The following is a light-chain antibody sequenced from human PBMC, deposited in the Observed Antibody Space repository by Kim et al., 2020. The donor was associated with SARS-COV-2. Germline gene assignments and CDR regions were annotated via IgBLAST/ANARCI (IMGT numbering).Light chain of an antibody. J-gene: IGLJ3*02. CDR3: QAWDSSTGV. CDR2: QDN. V-gene: IGLV3-1*01. CDR1: KLGDKY. Sequence: SYELTQPPSVSVSPGQTATITCSGDKLGDKYACWYHQKPGQSPVLVIYQDNKRPSGIPERFSGSNSGNTATLTISGTQAMDEADYYCQAWDSSTGVFGGGTQLTVL.